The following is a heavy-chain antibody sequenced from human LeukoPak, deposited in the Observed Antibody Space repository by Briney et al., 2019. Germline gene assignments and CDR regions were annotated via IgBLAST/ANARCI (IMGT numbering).Heavy chain of an antibody. CDR1: GASIRSFY. V-gene: IGHV4-59*01. CDR3: ARRSNSWKLLDH. CDR2: INYSGVT. D-gene: IGHD1-7*01. Sequence: PSETLSLTCNVSGASIRSFYWTWIRQSPDKGLEWLGFINYSGVTKYNPSLQGRATISQDTSENQFSLRLQSVTASDTAIYFCARRSNSWKLLDHWGQGILITVSS. J-gene: IGHJ5*02.